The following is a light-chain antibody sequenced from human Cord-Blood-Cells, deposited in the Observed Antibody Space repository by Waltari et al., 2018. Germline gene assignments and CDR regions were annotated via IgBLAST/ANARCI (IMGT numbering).Light chain of an antibody. CDR1: QSISSY. V-gene: IGKV1-39*01. CDR2: AAS. Sequence: DIQMTQSPSSLSAYVGDRVTIPCRASQSISSYFNWYQQKPGKAAKLLIYAASSLQSGVPSRFSGSGAGTDFTLTISSLQPEDCATYYCQQSYSTPFTFGPGTKVDIK. CDR3: QQSYSTPFT. J-gene: IGKJ3*01.